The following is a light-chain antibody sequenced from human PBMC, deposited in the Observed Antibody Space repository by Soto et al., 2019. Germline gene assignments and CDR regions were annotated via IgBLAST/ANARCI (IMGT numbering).Light chain of an antibody. Sequence: QSALTQPASVSGSPGQSITISCTGTSGDVGTYNYVSWYQQHPGKAPKLTIYEVSNRPSGISNRFSGSKSGNTASLTISGLQAEDGADYYCSSYIINSTLVIFGGGTKLTVL. CDR1: SGDVGTYNY. CDR2: EVS. V-gene: IGLV2-14*01. CDR3: SSYIINSTLVI. J-gene: IGLJ2*01.